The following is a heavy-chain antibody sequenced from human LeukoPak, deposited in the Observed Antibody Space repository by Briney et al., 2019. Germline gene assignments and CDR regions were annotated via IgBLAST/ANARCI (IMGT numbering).Heavy chain of an antibody. Sequence: GGSLRLSCAASGITVSYNFMSWVRQVPGRGPEWVANVNRDGSETYYLDSVKGRFTISKDDAKNSLYLQMNSLRAEDTALYHCARNNGMDVWGQGTTVIVSS. CDR2: VNRDGSET. CDR1: GITVSYNF. V-gene: IGHV3-7*03. J-gene: IGHJ6*02. CDR3: ARNNGMDV.